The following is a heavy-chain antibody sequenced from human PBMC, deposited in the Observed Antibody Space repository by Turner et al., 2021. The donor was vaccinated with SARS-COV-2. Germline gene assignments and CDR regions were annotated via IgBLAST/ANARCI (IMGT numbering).Heavy chain of an antibody. Sequence: QVQLVQSGAEVKKPGAYVKVSCKASGYTFTSYYMHWVRQAPGQGLEWMGIINPSGDSTSYAQKFQGRVTMTRDTSTSTVYMELSSLRSEDTAVYYCARDDLGGSDAFDIWGQGTMVTVSS. D-gene: IGHD3-10*01. CDR3: ARDDLGGSDAFDI. CDR1: GYTFTSYY. J-gene: IGHJ3*02. V-gene: IGHV1-46*01. CDR2: INPSGDST.